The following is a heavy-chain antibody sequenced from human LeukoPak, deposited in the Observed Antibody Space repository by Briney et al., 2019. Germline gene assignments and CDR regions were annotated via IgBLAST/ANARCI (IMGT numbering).Heavy chain of an antibody. D-gene: IGHD6-19*01. CDR3: AKGHRYSSGWYWSHWFDP. J-gene: IGHJ5*02. CDR2: INHSGST. V-gene: IGHV4-34*01. Sequence: MTSETLSLTCAVYGGSFSDYYWTWIRQPPGKGLEWIGEINHSGSTNYNPSLKSRVTISVDTSKKQFFLRLSSVTAADTAVYYRAKGHRYSSGWYWSHWFDPWGQGTLVTVSS. CDR1: GGSFSDYY.